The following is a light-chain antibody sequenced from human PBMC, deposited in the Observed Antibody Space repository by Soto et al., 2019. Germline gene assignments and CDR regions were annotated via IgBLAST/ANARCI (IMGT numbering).Light chain of an antibody. Sequence: QSVLTEPPSVSAAPGQTVSMSCSGGSSNIGSNFVAWYQQLPGKAPKLLIYDDSKRPYGIPGRFSASKSGTSATLGITDLQTGDEGDYFCGSWANSLSVVVFGGGTKLTVL. CDR2: DDS. J-gene: IGLJ3*02. CDR1: SSNIGSNF. V-gene: IGLV1-51*01. CDR3: GSWANSLSVVV.